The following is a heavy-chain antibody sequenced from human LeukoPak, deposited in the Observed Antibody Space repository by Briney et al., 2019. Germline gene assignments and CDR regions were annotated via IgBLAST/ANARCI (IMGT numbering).Heavy chain of an antibody. Sequence: GGSLRLSCAASGFAFSSYSMNWVRQAPGKGMEWVSYISSSSSTIYYADSVKGRFTISRDNAKNSLYLQMNSLRAEDTAVYYCAREEYSSSSPFDYWGQGTLVTVSS. CDR2: ISSSSSTI. CDR1: GFAFSSYS. D-gene: IGHD6-6*01. V-gene: IGHV3-48*01. J-gene: IGHJ4*02. CDR3: AREEYSSSSPFDY.